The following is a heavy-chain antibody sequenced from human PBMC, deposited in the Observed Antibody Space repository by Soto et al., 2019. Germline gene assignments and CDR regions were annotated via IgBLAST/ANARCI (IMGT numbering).Heavy chain of an antibody. CDR1: GYTFTSYG. CDR2: ISAYNGNT. Sequence: QVQLVQSGAEVKKPGASVKVSCKASGYTFTSYGISWVRQAPGQGLEWMGWISAYNGNTNYAQKLQGRVTMTTGTSTSTAYMERRSPRSDDTAVYYCASSFTSSPWRYGMDVWGQGTTVTVSS. CDR3: ASSFTSSPWRYGMDV. J-gene: IGHJ6*02. V-gene: IGHV1-18*01. D-gene: IGHD2-2*01.